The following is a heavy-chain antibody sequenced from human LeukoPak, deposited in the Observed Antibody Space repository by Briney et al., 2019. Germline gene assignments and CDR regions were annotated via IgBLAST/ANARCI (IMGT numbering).Heavy chain of an antibody. Sequence: GGSLRLSCAASGFTLSTYAMNWVRQAPGKGLEWVSGISAGGGSTYYADSVKGRFTIPRDNSKNTLYLQMNSLTVEDTAVYYCAKSPRSAADNWFDPWGQGTLVTASS. CDR3: AKSPRSAADNWFDP. D-gene: IGHD6-13*01. V-gene: IGHV3-23*01. CDR1: GFTLSTYA. J-gene: IGHJ5*02. CDR2: ISAGGGST.